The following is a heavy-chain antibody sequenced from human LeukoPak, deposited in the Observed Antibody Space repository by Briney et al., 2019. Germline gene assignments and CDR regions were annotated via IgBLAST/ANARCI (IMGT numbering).Heavy chain of an antibody. J-gene: IGHJ5*02. D-gene: IGHD3-16*01. CDR2: INPSSGGT. CDR1: GDTFTSHY. V-gene: IGHV1-46*01. Sequence: ASVKVSCKASGDTFTSHYMHWVRQAPGQGLEWMGVINPSSGGTSYAQKFQGRVAMTRDTSTSTVYMDLSSLRSEDTALYYCARDRGIIPSGVNWFDPWGQGTLVTVSS. CDR3: ARDRGIIPSGVNWFDP.